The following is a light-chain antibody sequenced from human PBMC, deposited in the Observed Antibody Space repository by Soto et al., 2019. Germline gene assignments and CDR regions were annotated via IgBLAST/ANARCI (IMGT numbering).Light chain of an antibody. CDR3: QSYDSSLSDSV. CDR1: SSNIGASYA. J-gene: IGLJ3*02. CDR2: GNS. V-gene: IGLV1-40*01. Sequence: QAVVTQPPSVSGAPGQRVTISCTGSSSNIGASYAVHWYQQLPGTAPKLLIYGNSNRPSGVPDRFSGSKSGTSASLAITGLQAEDEADYYCQSYDSSLSDSVFGGGTKVTVL.